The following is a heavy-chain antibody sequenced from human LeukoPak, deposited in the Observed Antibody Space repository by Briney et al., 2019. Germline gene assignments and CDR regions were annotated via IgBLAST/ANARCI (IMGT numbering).Heavy chain of an antibody. CDR1: GFTFDDYA. Sequence: GGSLRLSCTASGFTFDDYAMHWVRQAPGKGLEWVSGISWNSGSIGYADSVKGRFTISRDNAKNSLYLQMNTLRAEDTAVYYCARGAYYNILTNFRSRISGFDYWGQGTLVTVSS. CDR2: ISWNSGSI. CDR3: ARGAYYNILTNFRSRISGFDY. V-gene: IGHV3-9*01. J-gene: IGHJ4*02. D-gene: IGHD3-9*01.